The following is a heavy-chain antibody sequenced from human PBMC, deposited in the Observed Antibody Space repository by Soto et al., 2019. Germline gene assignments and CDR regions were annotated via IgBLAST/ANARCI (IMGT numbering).Heavy chain of an antibody. CDR1: GFTFSSYW. CDR2: IDSDGNST. J-gene: IGHJ4*02. V-gene: IGHV3-74*03. CDR3: VRDDVGVGIDY. Sequence: EVQLVESGGGLVQPGGSLRLSCAASGFTFSSYWMHWVRQVPGKVLVWVSHIDSDGNSTTYADSVKGRFTISRDNAKNTVYLQMNSLRADDTAVYYCVRDDVGVGIDYWGLGTLVTVSS. D-gene: IGHD1-26*01.